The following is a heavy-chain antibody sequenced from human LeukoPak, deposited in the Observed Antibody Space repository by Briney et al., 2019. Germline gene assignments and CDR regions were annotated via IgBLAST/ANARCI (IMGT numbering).Heavy chain of an antibody. CDR3: ARGLDYYDTTKGFDY. CDR1: GYTFTSYY. V-gene: IGHV1-46*01. Sequence: ASVKVSCKASGYTFTSYYIHWVRQAPGQGLELMXIINPSGGSTNYAQKFQGRVAMTRDTSTSTVYMELSSLRSEDTAVYYCARGLDYYDTTKGFDYRGQGTLVTVSS. CDR2: INPSGGST. J-gene: IGHJ4*02. D-gene: IGHD3-22*01.